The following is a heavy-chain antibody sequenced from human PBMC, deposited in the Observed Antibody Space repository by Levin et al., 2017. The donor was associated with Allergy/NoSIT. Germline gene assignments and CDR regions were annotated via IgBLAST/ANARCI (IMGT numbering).Heavy chain of an antibody. V-gene: IGHV3-21*01. CDR2: ISSSSSYI. CDR1: GFTFSSYS. D-gene: IGHD3-10*01. Sequence: LSLTCAASGFTFSSYSMNWVRQAPGKGLEWVSSISSSSSYIYYADSVKGRFTISRDNAKNSLYLQMNSLRAEDTAVYYCARDYGSGSYYLDAFDIWGQGTMVTVSS. J-gene: IGHJ3*02. CDR3: ARDYGSGSYYLDAFDI.